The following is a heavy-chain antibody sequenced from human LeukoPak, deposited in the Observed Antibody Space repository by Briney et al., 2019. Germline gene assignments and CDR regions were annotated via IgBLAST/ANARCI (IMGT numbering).Heavy chain of an antibody. CDR3: ARRGIQLWSYYFDY. Sequence: ASVKVSCKASGYTFTSYGISWVRQAPGQGLEWMGWISAYNGNTNYAQKLQGRVTMTTDTSTSTAYMELRSLRSEDTAVYYCARRGIQLWSYYFDYWGQGTLVPVSS. CDR2: ISAYNGNT. V-gene: IGHV1-18*01. D-gene: IGHD5-18*01. CDR1: GYTFTSYG. J-gene: IGHJ4*02.